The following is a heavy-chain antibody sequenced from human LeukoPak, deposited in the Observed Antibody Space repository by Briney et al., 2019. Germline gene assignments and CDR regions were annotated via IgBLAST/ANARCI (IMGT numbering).Heavy chain of an antibody. CDR1: GGSFSGYY. J-gene: IGHJ5*02. CDR3: ASGYQLLRHWFDP. D-gene: IGHD2-2*01. CDR2: INHSGST. Sequence: SETLSLTCAVYGGSFSGYYWSWIRQSPGKGLEWIGEINHSGSTNYNPSLKSRVTISVDTSKNQFSLKLSSVTAADTAVYYCASGYQLLRHWFDPWGQGTLVTVSS. V-gene: IGHV4-34*01.